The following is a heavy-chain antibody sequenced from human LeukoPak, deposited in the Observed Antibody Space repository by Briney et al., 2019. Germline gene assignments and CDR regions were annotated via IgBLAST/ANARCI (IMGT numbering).Heavy chain of an antibody. Sequence: GGSLRLSCSASEFTFSNFWMSRVRQAPGKGPEWVSYISSSGSTIYYADSVKGRFTISRDNAKNSLYLQMNSLRAEDTAVYYCARNARPGDHYYYYGMDVWGQGTTVTVSS. D-gene: IGHD1-14*01. CDR1: EFTFSNFW. CDR2: ISSSGSTI. V-gene: IGHV3-11*01. J-gene: IGHJ6*02. CDR3: ARNARPGDHYYYYGMDV.